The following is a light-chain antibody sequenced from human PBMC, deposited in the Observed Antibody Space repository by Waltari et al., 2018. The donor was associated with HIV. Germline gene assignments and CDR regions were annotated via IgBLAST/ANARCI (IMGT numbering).Light chain of an antibody. Sequence: SYDLTQPPSLSVSPGQTASITCSGHKLGHNYAHWYQQKPGQPPVVVIYQDNKRPSEIPERFSGSNSGNTATLTISGTQAMDEADYYCQAWDRSTAIFGGGTKLTVL. CDR3: QAWDRSTAI. CDR2: QDN. CDR1: KLGHNY. V-gene: IGLV3-1*01. J-gene: IGLJ2*01.